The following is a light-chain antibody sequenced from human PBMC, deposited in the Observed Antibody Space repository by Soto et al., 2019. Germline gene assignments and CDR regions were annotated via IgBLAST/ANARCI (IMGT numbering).Light chain of an antibody. CDR1: QSVSNI. J-gene: IGKJ4*01. V-gene: IGKV3-15*01. CDR2: GAS. Sequence: EIVMTQSPATLSVSPGERATLSCRASQSVSNILAWYQQKPGQAPRLLIYGASTRATGIPARFSGSGSGTEFTHTISSLQSEDFAVYYCQQYNNWPLTFGGGTKVEIK. CDR3: QQYNNWPLT.